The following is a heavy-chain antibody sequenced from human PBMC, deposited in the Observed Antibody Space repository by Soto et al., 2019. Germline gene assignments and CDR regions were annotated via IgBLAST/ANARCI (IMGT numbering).Heavy chain of an antibody. Sequence: GGSLRLSCAASGFTFSSSAMSWVRQAPGKGLEWVSGMSASGGSAYYADSVKGRFTTSRDTSKNTLYLQMNSLRAEDTAVYFCAKRDSSGSHYFDFWGQGTLVTVSS. CDR2: MSASGGSA. J-gene: IGHJ4*02. CDR3: AKRDSSGSHYFDF. D-gene: IGHD6-19*01. V-gene: IGHV3-23*01. CDR1: GFTFSSSA.